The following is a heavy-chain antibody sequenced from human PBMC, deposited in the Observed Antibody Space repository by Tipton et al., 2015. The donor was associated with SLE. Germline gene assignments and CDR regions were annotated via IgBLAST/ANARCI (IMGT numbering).Heavy chain of an antibody. Sequence: TLSLTCTVSGGSISSHYWSWIRQPPGKGLEWIGYIYYSGSTNYNPSLKSRVTISVDTSKNQFSLKLSSVTAADTAVYYCASMVANADFDYWGQGTLVTVSS. V-gene: IGHV4-59*11. J-gene: IGHJ4*02. CDR1: GGSISSHY. CDR2: IYYSGST. CDR3: ASMVANADFDY. D-gene: IGHD5-12*01.